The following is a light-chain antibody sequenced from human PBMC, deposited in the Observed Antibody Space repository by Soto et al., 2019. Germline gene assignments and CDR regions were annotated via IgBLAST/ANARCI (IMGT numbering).Light chain of an antibody. J-gene: IGLJ2*01. CDR2: EVS. V-gene: IGLV2-14*01. CDR3: SSYTSSSTPYVV. CDR1: GSDVGGYNY. Sequence: QSALTQPASVSGSPGQSITISCTGTGSDVGGYNYVSWYQQHPGKAPKLVIYEVSNRPSGVSNRFSGSKSGNTASLTISGLQAEDEADYYCSSYTSSSTPYVVFGGGTKLTVL.